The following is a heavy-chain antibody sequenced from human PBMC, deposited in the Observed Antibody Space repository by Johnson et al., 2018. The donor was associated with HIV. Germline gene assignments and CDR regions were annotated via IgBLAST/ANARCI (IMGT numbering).Heavy chain of an antibody. CDR1: GFTFSSYG. V-gene: IGHV3-30*19. Sequence: QVQLVESGGGVVQPGRSLRLSCAASGFTFSSYGMHWVRQAPGKGLEWVAVIWYDGSNKYYANSVKGRFTISRDNSKNTLYLQMNSLRAEDTAVYYCASSWGNAFDIWGQGTMVTVSS. D-gene: IGHD7-27*01. CDR3: ASSWGNAFDI. CDR2: IWYDGSNK. J-gene: IGHJ3*02.